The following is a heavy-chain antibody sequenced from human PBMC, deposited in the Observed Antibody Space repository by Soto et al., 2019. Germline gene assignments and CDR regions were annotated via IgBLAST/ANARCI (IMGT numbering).Heavy chain of an antibody. CDR3: AGLSRHYGWFDP. Sequence: QLQLQESGPGLVKPSETLSLTCTVSGGSITTDSYYWGWIRQPPGKGLEWIGSVCYGGSSCYTPSLQSRLTVSVDTSKTQFSLKLTSLTAADTAVYFCAGLSRHYGWFDPWGQGTLVTVSS. CDR2: VCYGGSS. V-gene: IGHV4-39*01. J-gene: IGHJ5*02. CDR1: GGSITTDSYY. D-gene: IGHD3-10*01.